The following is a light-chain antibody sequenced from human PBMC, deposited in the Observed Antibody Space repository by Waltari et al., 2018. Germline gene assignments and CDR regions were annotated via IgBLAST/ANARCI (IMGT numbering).Light chain of an antibody. J-gene: IGLJ1*01. CDR2: EGS. Sequence: QSALTQPASVAGSPGQSITLSCTGTYSDIGDNASFSWYQQHPHKAPKLIIFEGSNRPPEVSNRFSGFKSGNTASLTISGLQPEDEADYYCSSYTSSSAPFVFGSGTKVTVL. CDR3: SSYTSSSAPFV. CDR1: YSDIGDNAS. V-gene: IGLV2-14*01.